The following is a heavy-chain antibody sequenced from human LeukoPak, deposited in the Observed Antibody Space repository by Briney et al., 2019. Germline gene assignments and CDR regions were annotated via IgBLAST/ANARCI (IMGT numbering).Heavy chain of an antibody. CDR3: LVSASYTH. CDR2: TNHDGSQK. Sequence: GGSLRLSCAASGFSFSNYWMTWARQAPGKGLEWVANTNHDGSQKNYLDSVRGRFTISRDNAKSSLYLQMNSLRVDDTAVYFCLVSASYTHWGQGTLVTVSS. J-gene: IGHJ4*02. D-gene: IGHD3-10*01. V-gene: IGHV3-7*01. CDR1: GFSFSNYW.